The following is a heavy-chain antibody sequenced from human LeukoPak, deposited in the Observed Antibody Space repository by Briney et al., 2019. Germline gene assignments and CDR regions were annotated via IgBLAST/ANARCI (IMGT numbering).Heavy chain of an antibody. V-gene: IGHV3-53*01. CDR3: ATCMEPLAANTLAY. Sequence: GGSLRLSCAASSLIVKTNDMTWVRQAPGKGLEWVSVLYSDGNTKYADSVQGRFTISRDNSKNTLYLEMNSLSPDDTAVYYCATCMEPLAANTLAYWGQGTLVTVSS. J-gene: IGHJ4*02. CDR1: SLIVKTND. D-gene: IGHD1-14*01. CDR2: LYSDGNT.